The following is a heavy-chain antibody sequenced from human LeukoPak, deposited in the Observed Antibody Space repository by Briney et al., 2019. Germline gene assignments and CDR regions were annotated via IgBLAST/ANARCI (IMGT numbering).Heavy chain of an antibody. Sequence: ASVKVSCKASGYTFTSYDINWVRQAPGQGLEWMGWMNPNSGNSGYAQKFQGRVTITRNTSISTAYMELSSLRSEDTAVYYCARGFLEWLLSDDAFDIWGQGTMVTVSS. CDR1: GYTFTSYD. V-gene: IGHV1-8*03. J-gene: IGHJ3*02. D-gene: IGHD3-3*01. CDR2: MNPNSGNS. CDR3: ARGFLEWLLSDDAFDI.